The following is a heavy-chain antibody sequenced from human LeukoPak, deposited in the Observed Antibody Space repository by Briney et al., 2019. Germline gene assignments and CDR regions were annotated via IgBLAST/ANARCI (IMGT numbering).Heavy chain of an antibody. CDR1: GGSISSGGYS. CDR3: AREGAAGLDY. V-gene: IGHV4-30-2*01. CDR2: IYHSGST. Sequence: PSETLSLTCAVSGGSISSGGYSWSWIRQPPGKGLEWIGYIYHSGSTYYNPSLKSRVTISVDRSKNQFSLKLSSVTAADTAVYYCAREGAAGLDYWGQEPWSPSPQ. J-gene: IGHJ4*01. D-gene: IGHD6-25*01.